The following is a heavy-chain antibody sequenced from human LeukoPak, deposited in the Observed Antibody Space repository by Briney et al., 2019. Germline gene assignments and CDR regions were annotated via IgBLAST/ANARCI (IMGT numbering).Heavy chain of an antibody. V-gene: IGHV4-39*07. CDR2: IHYTGIT. Sequence: SETLSLTCTVSGGSITGSDFYWGWIRQPPGKGLEWIGSIHYTGITNYNPSLKSRVTISVDTSKNQFSLKLSSVTAADTAVYYCARGGTYYYDSSDYRHFDYWGQGTLVTVSS. D-gene: IGHD3-22*01. CDR3: ARGGTYYYDSSDYRHFDY. CDR1: GGSITGSDFY. J-gene: IGHJ4*02.